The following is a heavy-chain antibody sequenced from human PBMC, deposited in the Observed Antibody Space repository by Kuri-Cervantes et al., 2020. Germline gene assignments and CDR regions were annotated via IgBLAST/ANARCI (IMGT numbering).Heavy chain of an antibody. D-gene: IGHD6-13*01. CDR2: IKQDGSEK. V-gene: IGHV3-7*03. J-gene: IGHJ6*02. CDR3: TTVKDTGYSSSWFSFYYYYGMDV. Sequence: GESLKISCAASGFTFSSYWMSWVRQAPGKGLEWVANIKQDGSEKYYVDSVKGRFTISRDNAKNSLYLQMNSLKTEDTAVYYCTTVKDTGYSSSWFSFYYYYGMDVWGQGTTVTVSS. CDR1: GFTFSSYW.